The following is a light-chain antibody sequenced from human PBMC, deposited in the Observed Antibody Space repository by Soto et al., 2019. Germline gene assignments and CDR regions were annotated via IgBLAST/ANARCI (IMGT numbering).Light chain of an antibody. J-gene: IGKJ4*01. Sequence: EIVMTQSPATLSVTPGERATLSCRASQSVSSNLAWYQQKPGQAPSLLIYGASTRAPGIPARFSGSGSGTEFTLTISSLQSEDFAVYYCQQYYNWPLTFGGGTKVEIK. CDR2: GAS. CDR3: QQYYNWPLT. V-gene: IGKV3-15*01. CDR1: QSVSSN.